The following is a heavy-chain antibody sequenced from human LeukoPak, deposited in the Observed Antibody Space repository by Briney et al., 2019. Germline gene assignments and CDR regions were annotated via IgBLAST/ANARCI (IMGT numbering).Heavy chain of an antibody. CDR1: GFTFSSYS. V-gene: IGHV3-21*01. CDR2: TSSSSSYI. CDR3: ARGYGSGSHDY. D-gene: IGHD3-10*01. J-gene: IGHJ4*02. Sequence: EGSLRLSCAASGFTFSSYSMNWVRQAPGKGLEWVSSTSSSSSYIYYADSVKGRFTISRDNAKNSLYLQMNSLRAEDTAVYYCARGYGSGSHDYWGQGTLVTVSS.